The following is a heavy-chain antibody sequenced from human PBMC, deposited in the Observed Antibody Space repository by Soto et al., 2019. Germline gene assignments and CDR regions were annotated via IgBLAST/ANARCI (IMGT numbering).Heavy chain of an antibody. Sequence: QVQLQESGPGLVKPSETLSLTCTVSGDSMNPYYWSWIRQPPGKGLEWIGYIYFIGSTNFNPSLKSRVTLSLDTSRRQFFLKLTSVTAADTAVYYCARAWAVPGSHWGDWGRGTLVTVSS. V-gene: IGHV4-59*01. D-gene: IGHD6-19*01. J-gene: IGHJ4*02. CDR2: IYFIGST. CDR3: ARAWAVPGSHWGD. CDR1: GDSMNPYY.